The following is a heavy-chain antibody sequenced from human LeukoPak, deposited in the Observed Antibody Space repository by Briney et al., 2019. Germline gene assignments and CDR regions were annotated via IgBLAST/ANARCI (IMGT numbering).Heavy chain of an antibody. D-gene: IGHD1-7*01. CDR1: GVSISSGDHY. CDR3: ARGELTMTGTFDY. J-gene: IGHJ4*02. CDR2: ISYSGST. V-gene: IGHV4-30-4*08. Sequence: SETLSLTCTVSGVSISSGDHYWSWIRQPPGKGLEWIGYISYSGSTYYNPSLKSRVTISLNRSKNEFSLKLGSVTAADTAVYYCARGELTMTGTFDYWGQGTLVTVSS.